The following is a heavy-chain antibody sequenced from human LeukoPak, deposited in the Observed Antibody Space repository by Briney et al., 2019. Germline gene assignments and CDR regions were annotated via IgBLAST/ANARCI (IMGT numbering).Heavy chain of an antibody. CDR2: IYYSGST. D-gene: IGHD2-15*01. Sequence: SETLSLTCTVSGGSISSYYWSWIRQPPGKGLEWIGYIYYSGSTNYNPSLKSRVTISVDTSKNQFSLKLSSVTAADTAVYYCANYSPAGVAWDAFDLWGQGTMVTVSS. V-gene: IGHV4-59*01. CDR3: ANYSPAGVAWDAFDL. CDR1: GGSISSYY. J-gene: IGHJ3*01.